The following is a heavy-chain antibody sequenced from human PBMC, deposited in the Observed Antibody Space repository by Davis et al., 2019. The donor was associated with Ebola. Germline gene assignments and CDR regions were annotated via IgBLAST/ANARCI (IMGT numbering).Heavy chain of an antibody. D-gene: IGHD4-17*01. CDR1: GGSFTYYY. Sequence: MPSETLSLTCAFYGGSFTYYYWSWIRQPPGKGLEWVGEFNHNGNTNYNPSLKSRVVISVDTSKNQFSLKLSSVTAADTAVYYCARLGHDYGDYAPYYYYYGMDVWGQGTTVTVSS. J-gene: IGHJ6*02. CDR2: FNHNGNT. V-gene: IGHV4-34*01. CDR3: ARLGHDYGDYAPYYYYYGMDV.